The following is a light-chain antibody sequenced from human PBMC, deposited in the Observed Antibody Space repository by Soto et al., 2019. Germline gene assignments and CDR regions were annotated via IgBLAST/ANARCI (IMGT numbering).Light chain of an antibody. CDR2: DAS. J-gene: IGKJ1*01. CDR3: QQYGSSGT. V-gene: IGKV3-11*01. Sequence: EIVMTQSPATLSLSPGERATLSCRASQSVSSYIAWYQQKPGQAPRLLIYDASNRATGIPARFSGSGSGTDFTLTISRLEPEDFAVYYCQQYGSSGTFGQGTKVDIK. CDR1: QSVSSY.